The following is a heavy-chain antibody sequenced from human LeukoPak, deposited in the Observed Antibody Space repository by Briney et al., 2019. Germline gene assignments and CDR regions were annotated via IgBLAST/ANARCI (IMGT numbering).Heavy chain of an antibody. J-gene: IGHJ4*02. V-gene: IGHV3-23*01. CDR3: ATWAFLGESGYYDY. CDR1: GFTFSTYA. D-gene: IGHD3-10*01. CDR2: ITRTGGT. Sequence: PGGSLRLSCAASGFTFSTYAVTWVRQAPGKGLEWVSIITRTGGTYYADSVKGRFTISRDNSKNTLYLQMNSLRAEDTAVYYCATWAFLGESGYYDYWGQGTLVTVSS.